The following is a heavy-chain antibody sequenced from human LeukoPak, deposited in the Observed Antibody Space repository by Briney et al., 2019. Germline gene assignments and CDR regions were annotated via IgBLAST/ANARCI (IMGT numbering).Heavy chain of an antibody. CDR3: ARQSDDRYYYDSSGSPYYFDY. D-gene: IGHD3-22*01. CDR1: GYTFTSYG. V-gene: IGHV1-18*01. CDR2: ISAYNGNT. Sequence: ASVKVSCKASGYTFTSYGISWVRQAPGQGLEWMGWISAYNGNTNYAQKLQGRVTMTTDTSTSTAYMELRSLRSDDTAVYYCARQSDDRYYYDSSGSPYYFDYWGQGTLVTVSS. J-gene: IGHJ4*02.